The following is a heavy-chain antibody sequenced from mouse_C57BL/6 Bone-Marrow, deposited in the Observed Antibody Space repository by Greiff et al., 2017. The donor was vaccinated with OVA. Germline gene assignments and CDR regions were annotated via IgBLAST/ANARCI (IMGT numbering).Heavy chain of an antibody. CDR1: GYTFTSYG. Sequence: VQLVESGAELARPGASVKLSCKASGYTFTSYGISWVKQRTGQGLEWIGEIYPRSGNTYYNEKFKGKATLTADKSSSTAYMELRSLTSEDSAVYFCARAYYGSSGAYWGQGTLVTVSA. D-gene: IGHD1-1*01. CDR3: ARAYYGSSGAY. CDR2: IYPRSGNT. J-gene: IGHJ3*01. V-gene: IGHV1-81*01.